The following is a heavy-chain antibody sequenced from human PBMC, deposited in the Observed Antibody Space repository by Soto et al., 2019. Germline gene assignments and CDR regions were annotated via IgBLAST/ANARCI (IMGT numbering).Heavy chain of an antibody. Sequence: GGSLRLPCAASGFTFSSYGMHWVRQAPGKGLEWVAVISYDGSNKYYADSVKGRFTISRDNSKNTLYLQMNSLRAEDTAVYYCAKDLITMVRGVNSGAFDIWGQGTMVTVSS. D-gene: IGHD3-10*01. V-gene: IGHV3-30*18. CDR1: GFTFSSYG. J-gene: IGHJ3*02. CDR3: AKDLITMVRGVNSGAFDI. CDR2: ISYDGSNK.